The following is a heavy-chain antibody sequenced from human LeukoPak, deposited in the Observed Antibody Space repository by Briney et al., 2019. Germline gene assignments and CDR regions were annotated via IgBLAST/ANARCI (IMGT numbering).Heavy chain of an antibody. J-gene: IGHJ4*02. Sequence: KGLEWVAVISYDGSNKYYADSVKGRFTISRDNSKNTLYLQMNSLRAEDTAVYYCARAKSGDYLDYWGQGTLVTVSS. CDR3: ARAKSGDYLDY. V-gene: IGHV3-30-3*01. CDR2: ISYDGSNK. D-gene: IGHD4-17*01.